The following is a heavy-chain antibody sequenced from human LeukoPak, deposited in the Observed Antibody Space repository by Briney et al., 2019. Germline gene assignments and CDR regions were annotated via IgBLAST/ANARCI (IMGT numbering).Heavy chain of an antibody. CDR3: AKVPGYSSSWYYFDY. CDR2: ISGSGGST. CDR1: GFTFSSYA. Sequence: AGGSLRLSCAASGFTFSSYAMSWVRQAPGKGLEWVSAISGSGGSTYYADSVKGRFTISRDNSKNTLYLQMNSLRAEDTAVYYCAKVPGYSSSWYYFDYWGQGTLVTVSS. V-gene: IGHV3-23*01. J-gene: IGHJ4*02. D-gene: IGHD6-13*01.